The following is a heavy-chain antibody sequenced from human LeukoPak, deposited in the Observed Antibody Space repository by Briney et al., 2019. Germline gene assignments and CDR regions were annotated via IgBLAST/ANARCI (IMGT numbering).Heavy chain of an antibody. V-gene: IGHV4-38-2*01. CDR3: ARGLMEYYDFWSGSSFDY. D-gene: IGHD3-3*01. Sequence: SETLSLTCAVSGYSISSGSYWGWIRQPPGKGLEWIGSIYHSGTTYYNPSVKSRVTISVDTSKNQFSLNLSSVTAADTAVYYCARGLMEYYDFWSGSSFDYWGQGTLVTVSS. CDR2: IYHSGTT. CDR1: GYSISSGSY. J-gene: IGHJ4*02.